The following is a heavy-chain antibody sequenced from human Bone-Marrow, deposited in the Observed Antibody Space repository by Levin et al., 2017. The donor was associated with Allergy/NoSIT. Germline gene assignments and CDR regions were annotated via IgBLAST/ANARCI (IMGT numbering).Heavy chain of an antibody. CDR3: CAGSYGPYFDY. V-gene: IGHV3-30-3*01. CDR2: ISYDGSNK. J-gene: IGHJ4*02. CDR1: GFTFSSYA. D-gene: IGHD1-26*01. Sequence: SCAASGFTFSSYAMHWVRQAPGKGLEWVAVISYDGSNKYYADSVKGRFTISRDNSKNTLYLQMNSLRAEDTAVYYCCAGSYGPYFDYWGQGTLVTVSS.